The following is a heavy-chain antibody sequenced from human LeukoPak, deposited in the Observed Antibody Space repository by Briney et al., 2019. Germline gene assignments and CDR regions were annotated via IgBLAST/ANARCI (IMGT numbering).Heavy chain of an antibody. CDR3: AIDVLYY. D-gene: IGHD3-10*02. CDR2: IKQDGSEK. CDR1: GFTFSGYW. J-gene: IGHJ4*02. Sequence: PGGSLRLSCAPSGFTFSGYWMSRVRQAPGKGLEWVANIKQDGSEKYYVDSVKGRFTISRDNAKNSLYLQMNSLRAEDTDVYYCAIDVLYYWGQGTLVTVSS. V-gene: IGHV3-7*02.